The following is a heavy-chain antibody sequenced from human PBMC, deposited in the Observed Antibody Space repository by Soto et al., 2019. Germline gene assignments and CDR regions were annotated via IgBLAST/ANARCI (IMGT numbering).Heavy chain of an antibody. CDR3: AREGGAAYCGGDCSPYNWFDP. CDR1: GGTFSSYA. J-gene: IGHJ5*02. D-gene: IGHD2-21*02. Sequence: QVQLVQSGAEVKKPGSSVKVSCKASGGTFSSYAISWVRQAPGQGLEWMGGIIPIFGTANYAQKFQGRVTITADESTSTAYMELSSLRSEDTAVYYCAREGGAAYCGGDCSPYNWFDPWGQGTLVTVSS. V-gene: IGHV1-69*12. CDR2: IIPIFGTA.